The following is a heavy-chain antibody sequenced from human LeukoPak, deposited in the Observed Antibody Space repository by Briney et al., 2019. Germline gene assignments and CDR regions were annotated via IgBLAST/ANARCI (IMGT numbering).Heavy chain of an antibody. D-gene: IGHD3-9*01. CDR1: GYTFTSYY. J-gene: IGHJ6*04. CDR2: INPSGGST. V-gene: IGHV1-46*01. Sequence: ASVKVSCKASGYTFTSYYMQWVRQAPGQGLEWMGIINPSGGSTSYAQKFQGRVTMTRDTSTSTVYMELSSLRSEDTAVYYCARDRAGDILTGYSAMDVWGKGTTVTVSS. CDR3: ARDRAGDILTGYSAMDV.